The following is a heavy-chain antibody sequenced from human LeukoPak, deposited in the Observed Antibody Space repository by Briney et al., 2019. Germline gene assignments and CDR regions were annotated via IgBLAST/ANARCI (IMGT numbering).Heavy chain of an antibody. J-gene: IGHJ4*02. CDR3: AREYSSDRYFDY. D-gene: IGHD6-19*01. CDR2: MYSSGNT. V-gene: IGHV4-4*07. CDR1: GGSISGYY. Sequence: SETLSLTCTVSGGSISGYYWSWIRQPAGKGLEWIGRMYSSGNTNYNPSLKSRVTMSVDTSKNQFSLKLSSVTAADTAVYYCAREYSSDRYFDYWGQGTLVAVSS.